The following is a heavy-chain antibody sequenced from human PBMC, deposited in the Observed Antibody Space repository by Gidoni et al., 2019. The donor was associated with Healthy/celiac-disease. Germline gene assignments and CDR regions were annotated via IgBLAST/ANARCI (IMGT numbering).Heavy chain of an antibody. J-gene: IGHJ4*02. Sequence: EVQLVETGGGLIQPGGSLRLSCAASGFTVSSNYMSWVRQAPGKGLEWVSVIYSGGSTYYADSVKGRFTISRDNSKNTLYLQMNSLRAEDTAVYYCARGDYSGSFPFDYWGQGTLVTVSS. D-gene: IGHD1-26*01. CDR3: ARGDYSGSFPFDY. CDR1: GFTVSSNY. V-gene: IGHV3-53*02. CDR2: IYSGGST.